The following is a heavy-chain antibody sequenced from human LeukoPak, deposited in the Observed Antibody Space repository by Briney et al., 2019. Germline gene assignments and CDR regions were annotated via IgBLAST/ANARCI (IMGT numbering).Heavy chain of an antibody. V-gene: IGHV3-30*02. D-gene: IGHD6-6*01. Sequence: PGGSLRLSCAASGFTFSSYGMHWVRQAPGKGLEWVAFIRYDGSNKYYADSVKGRFTISRDNSKNTLYLQMNSLRAEDTAVYYCAKDGGPPWATIAARYYFDYWGQGTLVTVSS. CDR3: AKDGGPPWATIAARYYFDY. CDR1: GFTFSSYG. CDR2: IRYDGSNK. J-gene: IGHJ4*02.